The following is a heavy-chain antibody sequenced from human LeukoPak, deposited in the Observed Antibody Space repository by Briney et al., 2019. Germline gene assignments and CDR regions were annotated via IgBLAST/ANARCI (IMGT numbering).Heavy chain of an antibody. CDR3: AKVSPYSSSWPLDY. Sequence: GGSLRLSCAASGFTFSSYAMSWVRQAPGKGLEWVSAISGSGGSTYYADSVRGRFTISRDNSKNTLYLQMNSLRAEDTAVYYCAKVSPYSSSWPLDYWGQGTLVTVSS. V-gene: IGHV3-23*01. D-gene: IGHD6-13*01. CDR2: ISGSGGST. CDR1: GFTFSSYA. J-gene: IGHJ4*02.